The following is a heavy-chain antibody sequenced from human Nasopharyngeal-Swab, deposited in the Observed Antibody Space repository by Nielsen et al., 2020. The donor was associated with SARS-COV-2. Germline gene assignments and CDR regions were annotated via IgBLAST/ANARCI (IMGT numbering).Heavy chain of an antibody. J-gene: IGHJ4*02. CDR1: GFTFSNAW. D-gene: IGHD1-26*01. Sequence: GESLKISCAASGFTFSNAWMSWVRQAPGKGLEWVGRIKSKTDGGTTDYAAPVKGRFTISRDDSKNTLYLQMNSLETEDTAVYYCTTGGRWELRPIDYWGQGTLVTVSS. CDR2: IKSKTDGGTT. CDR3: TTGGRWELRPIDY. V-gene: IGHV3-15*01.